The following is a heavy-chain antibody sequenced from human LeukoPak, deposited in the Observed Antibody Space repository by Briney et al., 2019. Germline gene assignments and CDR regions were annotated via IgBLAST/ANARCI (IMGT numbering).Heavy chain of an antibody. CDR2: LSSSGDSP. D-gene: IGHD1-1*01. J-gene: IGHJ4*02. V-gene: IGHV3-23*01. CDR1: GFTFSTYA. Sequence: PGGSLRLSCAASGFTFSTYAMSWVRQAPGKGLEWVALLSSSGDSPHYADSVKGRVTITRDSSRNTLYLQMSSLRAEDTAVYYCAKARTGDPKSAYFFDYWGQGTLVTVSS. CDR3: AKARTGDPKSAYFFDY.